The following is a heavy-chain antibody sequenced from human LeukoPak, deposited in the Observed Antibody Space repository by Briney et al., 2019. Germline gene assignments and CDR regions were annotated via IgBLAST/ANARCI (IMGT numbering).Heavy chain of an antibody. CDR3: AKDVSPKRTGAFDI. CDR1: GFTFDDYA. D-gene: IGHD1-14*01. V-gene: IGHV3-9*03. CDR2: ISWNSVSI. Sequence: PGGSLRLSCAASGFTFDDYAMHWVRQAPGKGLEWVSGISWNSVSIGYADSVKGRFTISRDNAKNSLYLQMNSLRAEDMALYYCAKDVSPKRTGAFDIWGQGTMVTVSS. J-gene: IGHJ3*02.